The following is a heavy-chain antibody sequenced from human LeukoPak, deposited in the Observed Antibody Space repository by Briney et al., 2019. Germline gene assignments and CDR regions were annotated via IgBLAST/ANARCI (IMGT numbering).Heavy chain of an antibody. Sequence: SQTLSLTCAISGDSVSSDTVAWNWIRQSPSRGLEWLGRTYYRSKWYSDYAVSVKSRITINADTSKNQFSLKLSSVTAADTAVYYCARRIQLWFSWGQGTLVTVSS. V-gene: IGHV6-1*01. CDR1: GDSVSSDTVA. D-gene: IGHD5-18*01. J-gene: IGHJ5*02. CDR2: TYYRSKWYS. CDR3: ARRIQLWFS.